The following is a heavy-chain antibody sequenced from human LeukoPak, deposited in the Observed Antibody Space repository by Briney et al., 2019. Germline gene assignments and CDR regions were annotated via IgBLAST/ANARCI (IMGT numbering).Heavy chain of an antibody. CDR1: GGSISSYY. V-gene: IGHV4-4*07. CDR3: ASSALGYCSGGSCAAYYYYGMDV. CDR2: IYTGGST. Sequence: PSETLSLTCTVSGGSISSYYWCWIRHPAGKGLEWIGRIYTGGSTNYNPSLKSRVTMSVDTSKNQFSLKLSSVTAADTAVYYCASSALGYCSGGSCAAYYYYGMDVWGQGTTVTVSS. J-gene: IGHJ6*02. D-gene: IGHD2-15*01.